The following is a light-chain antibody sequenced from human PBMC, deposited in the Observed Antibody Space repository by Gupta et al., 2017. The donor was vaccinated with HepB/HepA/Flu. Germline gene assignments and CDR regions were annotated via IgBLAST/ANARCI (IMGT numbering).Light chain of an antibody. CDR1: DSDIGAYVD. V-gene: IGLV1-40*01. Sequence: QFVLTQPPSVSGAPGQRVTISCTGSDSDIGAYVDVHWSQHVAGRAPQLLIYGNTNRPSGVPDRFSGSKSGTAASLAITGLQAEDEADYYCQSYDSGLSVWVFGGGTKVTVL. J-gene: IGLJ3*02. CDR2: GNT. CDR3: QSYDSGLSVWV.